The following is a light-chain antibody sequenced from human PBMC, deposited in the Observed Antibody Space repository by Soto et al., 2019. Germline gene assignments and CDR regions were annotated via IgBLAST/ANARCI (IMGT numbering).Light chain of an antibody. J-gene: IGKJ5*01. Sequence: EIVLTQSPATLSSFPGDRVTLSCRASQYINTRLAWYQHRPGQAPRLLIYQTSLRATGVPARFSGSGSETEFTLTIRSLQSEDFAVYFCQQYNNWPSFGQGTRLEIK. CDR1: QYINTR. CDR3: QQYNNWPS. CDR2: QTS. V-gene: IGKV3-15*01.